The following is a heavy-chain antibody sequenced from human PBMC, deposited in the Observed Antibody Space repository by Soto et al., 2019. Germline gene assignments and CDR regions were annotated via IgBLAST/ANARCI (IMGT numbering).Heavy chain of an antibody. CDR2: ISGSGGST. V-gene: IGHV3-23*01. J-gene: IGHJ6*02. D-gene: IGHD4-17*01. CDR3: AKSYGGYPYYNAMDV. CDR1: GFTVSSNY. Sequence: GGSLRLSCAASGFTVSSNYMSWVRQAPGKGLEWVSAISGSGGSTYYADSVKGRFTIFRDNSNNTLSLQMNSLRAEDTAVYYCAKSYGGYPYYNAMDVWGQGTTVTVSS.